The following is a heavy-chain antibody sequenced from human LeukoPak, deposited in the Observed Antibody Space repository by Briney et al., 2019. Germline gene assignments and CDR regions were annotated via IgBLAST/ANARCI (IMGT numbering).Heavy chain of an antibody. Sequence: SETLSLTCVVYGGSFSGYYWSWIRQPPGKGLEWIGEINHSGSTNYNPSLKSRVTISVDTSKNQFSLKLSSVTAADTAVYYCARRPSIWGSYRYYFDYWGQGTLVTASS. J-gene: IGHJ4*02. CDR2: INHSGST. D-gene: IGHD3-16*02. CDR3: ARRPSIWGSYRYYFDY. V-gene: IGHV4-34*01. CDR1: GGSFSGYY.